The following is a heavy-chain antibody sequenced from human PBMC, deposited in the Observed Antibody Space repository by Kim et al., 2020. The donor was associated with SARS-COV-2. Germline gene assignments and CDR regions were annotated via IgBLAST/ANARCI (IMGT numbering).Heavy chain of an antibody. D-gene: IGHD3-22*01. Sequence: DSGKGRFTISRDNSKNTRYLQMNSLRAEDTAVYYCASEYYYDSSGYYSDYWGQGTLVTVSS. V-gene: IGHV3-53*01. CDR3: ASEYYYDSSGYYSDY. J-gene: IGHJ4*02.